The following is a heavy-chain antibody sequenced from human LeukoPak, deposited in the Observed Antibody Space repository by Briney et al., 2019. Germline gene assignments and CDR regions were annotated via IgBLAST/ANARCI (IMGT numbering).Heavy chain of an antibody. D-gene: IGHD6-19*01. CDR3: ARDDSSGWYYFDY. CDR2: IYYSGST. CDR1: GGSISSYY. V-gene: IGHV4-59*01. Sequence: SETLSLTCTVSGGSISSYYWSWIRQPPGKGLEWIGYIYYSGSTNYNPSLKSRVAISVDTSKNQFSLKLSSVTAADTAVYYCARDDSSGWYYFDYWGQGTLVTVSS. J-gene: IGHJ4*02.